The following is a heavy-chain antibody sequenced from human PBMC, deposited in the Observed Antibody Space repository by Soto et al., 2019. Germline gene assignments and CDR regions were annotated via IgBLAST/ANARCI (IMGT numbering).Heavy chain of an antibody. Sequence: QVQLQESGPGLVRPSETLSLTCTVSGGSFSSYYWTWIRQSPGKGLGWIGYIYYSGSTDYNPSLRGRLAISIDTSMNQFLLRLNSMTAADTAVYYCAGRDCSGTNCYYLDYYYMDVWGKGTTVTVSS. CDR1: GGSFSSYY. J-gene: IGHJ6*03. V-gene: IGHV4-59*08. CDR3: AGRDCSGTNCYYLDYYYMDV. CDR2: IYYSGST. D-gene: IGHD2-2*01.